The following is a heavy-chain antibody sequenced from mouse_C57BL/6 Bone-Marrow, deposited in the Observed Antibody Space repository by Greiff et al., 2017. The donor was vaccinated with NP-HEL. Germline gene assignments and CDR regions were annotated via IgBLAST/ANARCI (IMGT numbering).Heavy chain of an antibody. CDR2: INSDGGST. V-gene: IGHV5-2*01. Sequence: EVKLQESGGGLVQPGESLKLSCESNEYEFPSHDMSWVRKTPERRLELVAAINSDGGSTYYPDTMERRFIISRDNTKKTLYLQMSSLRSEDTALYYCARPSTMITTRWYFDVWGTGTTVTVSS. D-gene: IGHD2-4*01. CDR3: ARPSTMITTRWYFDV. J-gene: IGHJ1*03. CDR1: EYEFPSHD.